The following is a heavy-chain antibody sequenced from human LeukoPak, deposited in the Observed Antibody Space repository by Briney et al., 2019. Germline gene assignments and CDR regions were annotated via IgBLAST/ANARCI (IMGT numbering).Heavy chain of an antibody. Sequence: GRSLRLSCAASGFTFSSYGMHWVRQAPGKGLEWVALIWYDGSNKYYADSVKGRFTISRDNSKNTLYLQMNSLRAEDTAVYYCAKESRIAAAGTRAEYFQHWGQGTLVTVSS. V-gene: IGHV3-33*06. CDR3: AKESRIAAAGTRAEYFQH. CDR1: GFTFSSYG. CDR2: IWYDGSNK. D-gene: IGHD6-13*01. J-gene: IGHJ1*01.